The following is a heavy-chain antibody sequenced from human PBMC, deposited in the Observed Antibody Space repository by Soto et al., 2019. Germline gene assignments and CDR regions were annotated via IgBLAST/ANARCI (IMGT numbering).Heavy chain of an antibody. CDR2: ISSSGSTI. V-gene: IGHV3-48*03. CDR3: ARDTGALYSSSWYGQSFDY. J-gene: IGHJ4*02. Sequence: GGSLRLSCAASGFTFSSYEMNWVRQAPGKGLEWVSYISSSGSTIYYADSVKGRFTISRDNAKNSLYLQMNSLRAEDTAVYYCARDTGALYSSSWYGQSFDYWGQGTLVTVSS. D-gene: IGHD6-13*01. CDR1: GFTFSSYE.